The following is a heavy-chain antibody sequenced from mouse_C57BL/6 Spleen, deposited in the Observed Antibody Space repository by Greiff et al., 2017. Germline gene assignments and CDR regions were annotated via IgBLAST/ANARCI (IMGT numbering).Heavy chain of an antibody. CDR1: GYTFTSYW. Sequence: QVQLQQPGAELVQPGASVTMSCKASGYTFTSYWIPWVKQRPGQGLEWIGDIYPGRGSTNYNEKFKSKATLTVDTSSRTAYMQLSSRKSQESAVYYGARPMVQGDFDYGGQGTTRTVPS. D-gene: IGHD2-1*01. CDR2: IYPGRGST. J-gene: IGHJ2*01. V-gene: IGHV1-55*01. CDR3: ARPMVQGDFDY.